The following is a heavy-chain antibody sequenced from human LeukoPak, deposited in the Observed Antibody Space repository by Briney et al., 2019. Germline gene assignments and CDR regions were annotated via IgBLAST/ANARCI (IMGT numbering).Heavy chain of an antibody. J-gene: IGHJ4*02. CDR2: IYYSGST. Sequence: SETLSLTCTVSGGSISSSSYCWGWLRQPPGRGGEWVGSIYYSGSTYYTPSLKSRVTLSVDTSKTQFSLKLSSVTAADTAVYYCARAGYSSSWLYYFDYWGQGTLVTVSS. V-gene: IGHV4-39*01. CDR3: ARAGYSSSWLYYFDY. CDR1: GGSISSSSYC. D-gene: IGHD6-13*01.